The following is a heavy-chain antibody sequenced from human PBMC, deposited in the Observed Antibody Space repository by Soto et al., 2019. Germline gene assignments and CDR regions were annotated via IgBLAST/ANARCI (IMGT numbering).Heavy chain of an antibody. V-gene: IGHV4-31*03. D-gene: IGHD2-21*02. CDR1: GGSIISGGYY. J-gene: IGHJ6*02. CDR2: IYYSGST. CDR3: ARDRFSVVTAMDNYYGMDV. Sequence: SETLSLTCTVSGGSIISGGYYWSWIRQHPGKGLEWIGYIYYSGSTYYNPSLKSRVTISVDTSKNQFSLKLSSVTAADTAVYYCARDRFSVVTAMDNYYGMDVWGQGTTVTVSS.